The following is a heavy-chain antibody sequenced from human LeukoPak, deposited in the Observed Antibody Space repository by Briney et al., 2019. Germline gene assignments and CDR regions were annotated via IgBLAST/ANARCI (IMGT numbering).Heavy chain of an antibody. J-gene: IGHJ5*02. D-gene: IGHD5-18*01. Sequence: PSETLSLTCTVSGGSISNDYWSWIRQPPGKGLEWIAYINYNWDTNYSPSLKSRATISIDTSKNQFSLKLSSVTAADTAVYFCARDYGYSYGFGPWGQGTLVTVSS. V-gene: IGHV4-59*12. CDR1: GGSISNDY. CDR2: INYNWDT. CDR3: ARDYGYSYGFGP.